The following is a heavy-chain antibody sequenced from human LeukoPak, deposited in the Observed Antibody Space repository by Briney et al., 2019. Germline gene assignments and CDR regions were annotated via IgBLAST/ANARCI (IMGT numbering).Heavy chain of an antibody. CDR3: AKGGPLVRELVYY. V-gene: IGHV3-23*01. CDR1: GIIFSTYG. D-gene: IGHD1-26*01. Sequence: GGSLRLSCAASGIIFSTYGMSWVRQAPGKWLEWVSAISGSGDSAYYADSVKGRFTISRDNSKNTLYLQMNSLRAEDTAVYYCAKGGPLVRELVYYWGQGTLVTVSS. J-gene: IGHJ4*02. CDR2: ISGSGDSA.